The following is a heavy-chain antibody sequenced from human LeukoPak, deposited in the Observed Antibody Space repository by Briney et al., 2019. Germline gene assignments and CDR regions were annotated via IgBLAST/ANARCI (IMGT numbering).Heavy chain of an antibody. Sequence: ASVKVSCKASGGTSSWYLISWVRQAPGQGLEWMGGIIPIFGTANYAQKFQGRVTITADESTSTAYMELSSLRSEDTAVYYCARDCGGDCSNEYFQHWGQGTLVTVSS. J-gene: IGHJ1*01. CDR3: ARDCGGDCSNEYFQH. D-gene: IGHD2-21*01. CDR1: GGTSSWYL. CDR2: IIPIFGTA. V-gene: IGHV1-69*13.